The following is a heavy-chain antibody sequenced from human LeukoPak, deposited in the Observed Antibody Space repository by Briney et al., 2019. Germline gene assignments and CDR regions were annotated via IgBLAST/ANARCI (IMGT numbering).Heavy chain of an antibody. D-gene: IGHD6-19*01. CDR3: ARDPIAVAGADYYFDY. Sequence: AGGSLRLSCAASGFTFTSYSFNWVRQAPGKGLEWVSSISDSSSYIYYADSVRGRFTISRDNAKNSLYLQMNSLRAEDTAVYYCARDPIAVAGADYYFDYWGPGTLVTVSS. J-gene: IGHJ4*02. CDR1: GFTFTSYS. CDR2: ISDSSSYI. V-gene: IGHV3-21*01.